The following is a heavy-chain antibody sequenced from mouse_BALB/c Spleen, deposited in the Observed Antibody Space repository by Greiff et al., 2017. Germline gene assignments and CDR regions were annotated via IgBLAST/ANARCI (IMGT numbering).Heavy chain of an antibody. V-gene: IGHV2-2*02. CDR1: GFSLTSYG. CDR3: ARKDRYDEGAWFAY. D-gene: IGHD2-14*01. J-gene: IGHJ3*01. Sequence: VQLQQSGPGLVQPSQSLSITCTVSGFSLTSYGVHWVRQSPGKGLEWLGVIWSGGSTDYNAAFISRLSISKDNSKSQVFFKMNSLQANDTAIYYCARKDRYDEGAWFAYWGQGTLVTVSA. CDR2: IWSGGST.